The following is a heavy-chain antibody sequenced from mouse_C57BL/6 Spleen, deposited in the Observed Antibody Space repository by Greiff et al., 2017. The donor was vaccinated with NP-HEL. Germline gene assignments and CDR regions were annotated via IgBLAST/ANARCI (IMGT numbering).Heavy chain of an antibody. CDR2: INPNNGGT. J-gene: IGHJ2*01. Sequence: VQLQQSGPELVKPGASVKISCKASGYTFTDYYMNWVKQSHGKSLEWIGDINPNNGGTSYNQKFKGKATLTVDKSSSTAYMELRSLTSEDSAVYYCARRGNYLFDYWGQGTTLTVSA. CDR3: ARRGNYLFDY. V-gene: IGHV1-26*01. D-gene: IGHD2-1*01. CDR1: GYTFTDYY.